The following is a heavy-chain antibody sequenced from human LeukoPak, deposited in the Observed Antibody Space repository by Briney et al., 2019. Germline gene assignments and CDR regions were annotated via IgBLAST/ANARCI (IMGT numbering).Heavy chain of an antibody. J-gene: IGHJ4*02. CDR3: AREVLGEYYYDSSGLHY. Sequence: AASVKVSCKASGYTFTGYYMHWVRQAPGQGLEWMGWINPNSGGTNYAQKFQGRVTMTRDTSISAAYMELSRLRSDDTAVYYCAREVLGEYYYDSSGLHYSGQGTLVTVSS. CDR2: INPNSGGT. V-gene: IGHV1-2*02. D-gene: IGHD3-22*01. CDR1: GYTFTGYY.